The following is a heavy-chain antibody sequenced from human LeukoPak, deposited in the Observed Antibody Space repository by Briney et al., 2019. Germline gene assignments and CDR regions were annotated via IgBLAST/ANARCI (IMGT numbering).Heavy chain of an antibody. CDR2: ISGSGGST. CDR1: GFTFSSYA. V-gene: IGHV3-23*01. J-gene: IGHJ4*02. D-gene: IGHD2-15*01. CDR3: ASDSPGYDSGSYFAY. Sequence: RSGGSLSLSCAASGFTFSSYAMSWVRQAPGKGLEWVSAISGSGGSTYYADSVKGRFTISRDNSKNTLYLQMNSLRDEDTAVYYCASDSPGYDSGSYFAYWGQGTLVTVSS.